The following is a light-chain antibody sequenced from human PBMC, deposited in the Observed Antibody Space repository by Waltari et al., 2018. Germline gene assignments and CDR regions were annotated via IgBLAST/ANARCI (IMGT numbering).Light chain of an antibody. V-gene: IGLV3-1*01. CDR3: QAWDSDPV. CDR1: KLGDKY. CDR2: QDF. Sequence: SYEVTQPPSVSVSPGQTASIPCSGDKLGDKYVSWYQQKPGPSPLLVIYQDFKRPSGIPGRFSGSNSGNTATLTISGTQAMDEADYFCQAWDSDPVFGGGTKLTVL. J-gene: IGLJ3*02.